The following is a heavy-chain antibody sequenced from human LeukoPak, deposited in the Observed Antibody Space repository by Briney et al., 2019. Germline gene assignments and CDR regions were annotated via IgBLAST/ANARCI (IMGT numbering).Heavy chain of an antibody. J-gene: IGHJ4*02. D-gene: IGHD3-22*01. CDR3: ARDWYYDSAGYFPY. V-gene: IGHV3-33*01. CDR1: GFTFSRYG. CDR2: VWNDGSTQ. Sequence: PGMSLRLSCATSGFTFSRYGMQWVRQAPGKGLEWGAFVWNDGSTQTYADSVKGRFTISRNNSKKMLYGQMNSLRVDDTTVYYCARDWYYDSAGYFPYWGLGTLVTVSS.